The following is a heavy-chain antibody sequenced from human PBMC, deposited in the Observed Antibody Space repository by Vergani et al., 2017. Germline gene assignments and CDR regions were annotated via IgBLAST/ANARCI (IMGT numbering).Heavy chain of an antibody. CDR1: GGTFSSYA. D-gene: IGHD6-13*01. CDR2: IIPILGIA. J-gene: IGHJ6*02. Sequence: QVQLVQSGAEVKKPGSSVKVSCKASGGTFSSYAISWVRQAPGQGLEWMGRIIPILGIANYAQKFQGRVTITADKSTSTAYKELSSLRSEDTAVYYCANQPRGSSWYQPDPYYYYGMDVWGQGTTVTVSS. V-gene: IGHV1-69*04. CDR3: ANQPRGSSWYQPDPYYYYGMDV.